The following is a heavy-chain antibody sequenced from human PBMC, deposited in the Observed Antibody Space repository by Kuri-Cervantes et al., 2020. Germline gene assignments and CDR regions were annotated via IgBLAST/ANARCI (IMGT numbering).Heavy chain of an antibody. CDR2: ISYDGSNK. J-gene: IGHJ4*02. D-gene: IGHD6-19*01. V-gene: IGHV3-30*07. CDR3: AKDFLIAVAGIGGYFDY. CDR1: GFTFSSYA. Sequence: GESLKISCAASGFTFSSYAMHWVRQAPGKGLEWVAVISYDGSNKYYADSVKGRFTISRDNSKNTLYLQMNSLRAEDTAVYYCAKDFLIAVAGIGGYFDYWGQGTLVTVSS.